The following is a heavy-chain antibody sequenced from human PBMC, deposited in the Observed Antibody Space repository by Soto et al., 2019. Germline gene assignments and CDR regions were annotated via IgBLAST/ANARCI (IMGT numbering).Heavy chain of an antibody. V-gene: IGHV3-30-3*01. CDR2: ISYDGSNK. CDR1: GFTFSTYT. D-gene: IGHD3-22*01. J-gene: IGHJ4*02. CDR3: ARERGYDTSGYYGY. Sequence: GGSLRLSCAASGFTFSTYTLHWVRQAPGKGLEWVALISYDGSNKNYGDSVKGRFTISRDNSNNTVYLQMNSLRAEDTAVYYCARERGYDTSGYYGYWGQGIRVTVSS.